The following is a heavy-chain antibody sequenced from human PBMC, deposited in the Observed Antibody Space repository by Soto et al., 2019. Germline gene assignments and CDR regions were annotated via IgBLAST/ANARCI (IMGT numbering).Heavy chain of an antibody. Sequence: EVQLVESGGGLVQPGRSLRLSCAASGFTFDDYAMHWVRRAPGKGLEWVSGISWNSDSIGYADSLKGRFSISRDNAKNSLYLQMNSLRAEDTALYYCAKDRSSSWYAYGMDVWGQGTTVTVSS. CDR2: ISWNSDSI. J-gene: IGHJ6*02. CDR1: GFTFDDYA. CDR3: AKDRSSSWYAYGMDV. V-gene: IGHV3-9*01. D-gene: IGHD6-13*01.